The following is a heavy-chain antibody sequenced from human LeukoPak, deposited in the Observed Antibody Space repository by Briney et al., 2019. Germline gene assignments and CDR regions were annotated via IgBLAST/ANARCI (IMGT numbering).Heavy chain of an antibody. CDR3: ARADKKYYDFWSGYSDSGYYFDY. D-gene: IGHD3-3*01. CDR2: IYYSGST. J-gene: IGHJ4*02. Sequence: SETLSLTCTVSGDSISSYYWSWIRQPPGKGLEWIGYIYYSGSTNYNPSLKSRVTISVDTSKNQFSLKLSSVTAADTAVYYCARADKKYYDFWSGYSDSGYYFDYWGQGTLVTVSS. CDR1: GDSISSYY. V-gene: IGHV4-59*01.